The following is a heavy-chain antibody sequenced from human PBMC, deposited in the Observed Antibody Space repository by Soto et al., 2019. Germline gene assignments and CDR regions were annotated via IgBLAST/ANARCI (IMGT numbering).Heavy chain of an antibody. CDR3: GVQYDY. Sequence: GGSLRLSCEASGLNFTRHPMIWVRQGPGKGLEWVAAISARTGDTAYADPVRGRFTLSRDTSTYTMYLQMNNLRADDTAVYYCGVQYDYWGQGTLVTVSS. J-gene: IGHJ4*02. V-gene: IGHV3-23*01. CDR1: GLNFTRHP. CDR2: ISARTGDT.